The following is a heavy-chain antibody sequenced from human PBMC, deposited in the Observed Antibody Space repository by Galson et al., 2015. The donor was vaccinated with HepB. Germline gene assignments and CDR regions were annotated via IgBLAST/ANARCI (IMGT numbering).Heavy chain of an antibody. D-gene: IGHD1/OR15-1a*01. CDR2: ISGNSAYI. CDR3: ASRTRFRTGSCPEDY. V-gene: IGHV3-21*01. Sequence: SLRLSCAASGFTFDTYSLIWVRQAPGQGLQWVSAISGNSAYIYYADSVKGRFTISRDNAKNSLYLQMNSLRAEDTAIYYVASRTRFRTGSCPEDYWGQGTLVTVSS. CDR1: GFTFDTYS. J-gene: IGHJ4*02.